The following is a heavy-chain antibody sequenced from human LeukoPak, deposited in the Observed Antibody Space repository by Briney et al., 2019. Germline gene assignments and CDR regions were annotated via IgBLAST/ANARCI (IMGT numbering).Heavy chain of an antibody. CDR3: TTPPGDYYDSSTFDY. CDR1: GFTLSGSA. Sequence: GGSLRLSCAASGFTLSGSAMHWVRQASGRGLEWVGRIRSKANSYATAYAASVKGRFTISRDDSKNTAYLQMNSLKTEDTAVYYCTTPPGDYYDSSTFDYWGRGTLVTVSS. CDR2: IRSKANSYAT. V-gene: IGHV3-73*01. D-gene: IGHD3-22*01. J-gene: IGHJ4*02.